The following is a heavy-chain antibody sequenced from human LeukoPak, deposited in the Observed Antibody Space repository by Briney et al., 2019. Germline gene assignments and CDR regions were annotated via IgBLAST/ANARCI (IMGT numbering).Heavy chain of an antibody. V-gene: IGHV4-4*07. CDR1: GGSISSYY. CDR3: AREWGYYDSTGAYHGVSWFDS. D-gene: IGHD3-22*01. J-gene: IGHJ5*01. Sequence: SETLSLTCTVSGGSISSYYWSWIRQPAGKGLEWIGRIYTSGSTNYNPSLKSRVTMSVDTSKNQFSLKLSSVTAADTAVYYCAREWGYYDSTGAYHGVSWFDSWGQGTLVTVSS. CDR2: IYTSGST.